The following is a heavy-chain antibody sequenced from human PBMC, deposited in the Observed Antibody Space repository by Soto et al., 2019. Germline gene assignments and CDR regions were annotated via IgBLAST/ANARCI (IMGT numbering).Heavy chain of an antibody. Sequence: GECLKISGKYSGYTFTMFWIGLVLQMTGKVLECLGIIYGRDSDVIYNPSFRGRVTISVDTSINTAYLKWSSLKASDSAIDYCAITDKTGFHFDYWGQGTLVTVSS. J-gene: IGHJ4*02. D-gene: IGHD3-9*01. CDR3: AITDKTGFHFDY. CDR1: GYTFTMFW. CDR2: IYGRDSDV. V-gene: IGHV5-51*01.